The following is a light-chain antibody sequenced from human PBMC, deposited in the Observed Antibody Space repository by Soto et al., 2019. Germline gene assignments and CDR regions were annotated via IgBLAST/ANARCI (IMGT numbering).Light chain of an antibody. CDR2: EVT. V-gene: IGLV2-14*01. Sequence: QSALTQPASVSGSPGQSITISCTGTSSDVGGYNFVSRYQQHPGKAPKLMIYEVTTRPSGVSNRFSGSKSGNTAYLTISGLQAEDEADYYCSSYTSSSTWVFGGGTKLTVL. J-gene: IGLJ3*02. CDR3: SSYTSSSTWV. CDR1: SSDVGGYNF.